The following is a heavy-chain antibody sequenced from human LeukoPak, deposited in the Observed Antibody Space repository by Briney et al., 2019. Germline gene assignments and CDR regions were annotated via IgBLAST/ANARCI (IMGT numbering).Heavy chain of an antibody. CDR2: ISGSGDST. J-gene: IGHJ4*02. D-gene: IGHD3-22*01. Sequence: PGGSLRLSCAASGFTFSSYAMSWVRQAPGKGLEWVSAISGSGDSTYYGDSVKGRFTISRDNSKNTLYLQMNSLRAEDTAVYYCARGYYGSSGYAFDYWGQGTLVTVSS. V-gene: IGHV3-23*01. CDR3: ARGYYGSSGYAFDY. CDR1: GFTFSSYA.